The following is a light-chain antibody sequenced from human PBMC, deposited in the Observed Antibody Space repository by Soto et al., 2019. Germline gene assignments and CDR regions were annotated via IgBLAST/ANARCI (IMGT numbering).Light chain of an antibody. CDR3: HQYDSSPLT. CDR2: GAS. CDR1: QSVSSSY. V-gene: IGKV3-20*01. Sequence: EIVLTQSPGTLSLSPGERATLSCRASQSVSSSYLAWYQQKPGQAPRLLIYGASSRATGIPDRFSGSGSGTDCTLTIGRLEPEDFAVYYCHQYDSSPLTFGGGTKVEIK. J-gene: IGKJ4*01.